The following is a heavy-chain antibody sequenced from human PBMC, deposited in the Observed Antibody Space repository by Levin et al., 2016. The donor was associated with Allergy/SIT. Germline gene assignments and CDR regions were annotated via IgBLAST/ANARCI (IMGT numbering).Heavy chain of an antibody. CDR1: GFIFSTSA. V-gene: IGHV3-23*01. CDR3: APLGLYYYESSATVN. Sequence: GESLKISCAASGFIFSTSAMSWVRQAPGKGLEWVSVISGDGGYTVYADSVKGRFTISRDNSKNTLSLQMNSLRVEDTAVYYCAPLGLYYYESSATVNWGQGTLVTVSS. CDR2: ISGDGGYT. D-gene: IGHD3-22*01. J-gene: IGHJ4*02.